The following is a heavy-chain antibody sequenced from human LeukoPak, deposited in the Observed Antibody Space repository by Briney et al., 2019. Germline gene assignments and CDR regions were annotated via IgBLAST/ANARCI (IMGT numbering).Heavy chain of an antibody. V-gene: IGHV4-4*07. D-gene: IGHD5-12*01. Sequence: ASETLSLTCTVSGGSISGYYWSWIRQPAGKGLEWIGRIYTSGSTNYNPSLKSRVTMSLDTSKNQFSLNLTSVTAADTAVYSCASIRYSGGYYLGAFDVWGQGTMVTVSS. J-gene: IGHJ3*01. CDR2: IYTSGST. CDR3: ASIRYSGGYYLGAFDV. CDR1: GGSISGYY.